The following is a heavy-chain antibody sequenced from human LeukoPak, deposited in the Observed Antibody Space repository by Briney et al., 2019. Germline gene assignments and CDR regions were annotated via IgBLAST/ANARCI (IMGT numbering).Heavy chain of an antibody. CDR2: INIASTTK. J-gene: IGHJ6*02. CDR3: ARLRYYGMDV. Sequence: PGGSLRLSCAASGFTFTNHGMNWVCQAPGKGLEWIAYINIASTTKYYADSVKGRFTIARDNARNSLHLQMNSLRAEDTAVYYCARLRYYGMDVWGQGTTVTVSS. V-gene: IGHV3-48*01. CDR1: GFTFTNHG.